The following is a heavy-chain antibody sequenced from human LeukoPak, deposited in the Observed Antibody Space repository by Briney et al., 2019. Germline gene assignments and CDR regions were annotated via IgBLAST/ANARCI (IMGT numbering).Heavy chain of an antibody. CDR1: GFTFSSYA. J-gene: IGHJ4*02. CDR3: AKPHTSGRTYFDY. CDR2: ISGSGGST. Sequence: PGGSLRLFCAASGFTFSSYAMSWVRQAPGKGLEWVSAISGSGGSTYYADSVKGRFTISRDNSENTLYLQMNSLRAEDTAVYYCAKPHTSGRTYFDYWGQGTLVTVSS. D-gene: IGHD2-21*01. V-gene: IGHV3-23*01.